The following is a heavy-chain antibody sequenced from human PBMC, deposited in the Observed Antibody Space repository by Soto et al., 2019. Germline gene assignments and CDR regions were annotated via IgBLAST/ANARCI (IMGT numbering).Heavy chain of an antibody. V-gene: IGHV3-49*04. J-gene: IGHJ6*02. CDR2: IRSKAYGGTT. CDR1: GFTFGDYA. D-gene: IGHD6-13*01. CDR3: TREAREGIAAAGTSGNNYYYGMDV. Sequence: GGSLRLSCTASGFTFGDYAMSWVRQAPGKGLEWVGFIRSKAYGGTTEYAASVKGRFTISRDDSKSIAYLQMNSLKTEDTAVYYCTREAREGIAAAGTSGNNYYYGMDVWGQGTTVTVSS.